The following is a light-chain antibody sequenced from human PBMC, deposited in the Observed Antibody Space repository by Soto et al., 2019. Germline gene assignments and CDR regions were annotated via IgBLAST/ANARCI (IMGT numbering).Light chain of an antibody. CDR1: SSNIGAGYD. J-gene: IGLJ1*01. Sequence: QSVLTQPPSVSGAPGQRVTISCTGSSSNIGAGYDVHWYQQLPGTPPKLLIYGNSNRPSGVPDRFSGSKSGTAASLAITGLQAEDEADYYGQSYDSRLSGPGVFGTGTKLTVL. CDR2: GNS. V-gene: IGLV1-40*01. CDR3: QSYDSRLSGPGV.